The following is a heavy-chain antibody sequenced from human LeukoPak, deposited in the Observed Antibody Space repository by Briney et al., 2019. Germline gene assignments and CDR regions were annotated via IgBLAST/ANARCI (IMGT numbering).Heavy chain of an antibody. D-gene: IGHD3-22*01. CDR2: IIPIFGTA. J-gene: IGHJ4*02. CDR1: GYTFTGYY. CDR3: ARFLGPLVAADSSGYYYLNLDY. V-gene: IGHV1-69*13. Sequence: SVKVSCKASGYTFTGYYMHWVRQAPGQGLEWMGGIIPIFGTANYAQKFQGRVTITADESTSTAYMELSSLRSEDTAVYYCARFLGPLVAADSSGYYYLNLDYWGQGTLVTVSS.